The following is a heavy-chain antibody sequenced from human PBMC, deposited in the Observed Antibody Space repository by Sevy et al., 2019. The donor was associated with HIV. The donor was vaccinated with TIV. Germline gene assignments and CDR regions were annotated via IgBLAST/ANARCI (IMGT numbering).Heavy chain of an antibody. CDR3: AIDHYSYGHTPFDY. D-gene: IGHD5-18*01. Sequence: GGSLRLSCAASGFTFSSYEMNWVRQAPGKGLEWVSYISSSGSTIYYADSVKGRFTISRDNAKNSLYLQMNSLRAEDTAVYYCAIDHYSYGHTPFDYWGQGTLVTVSS. CDR2: ISSSGSTI. J-gene: IGHJ4*02. CDR1: GFTFSSYE. V-gene: IGHV3-48*03.